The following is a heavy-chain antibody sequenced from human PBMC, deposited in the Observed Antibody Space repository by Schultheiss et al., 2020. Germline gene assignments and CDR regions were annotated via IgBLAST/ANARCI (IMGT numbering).Heavy chain of an antibody. CDR1: GYTFTSYD. V-gene: IGHV1-8*01. CDR3: ARGRGCSGGSCYLGNYYYYYGMDV. D-gene: IGHD2-15*01. CDR2: MNPNSGNT. J-gene: IGHJ6*02. Sequence: ASVKVSCKASGYTFTSYDINWVRQATGQGLEWMGWMNPNSGNTGYAQKFQGRVTMTRNTSISTAYMELSSLRSEDTAVYYCARGRGCSGGSCYLGNYYYYYGMDVWGQGTTVTVSS.